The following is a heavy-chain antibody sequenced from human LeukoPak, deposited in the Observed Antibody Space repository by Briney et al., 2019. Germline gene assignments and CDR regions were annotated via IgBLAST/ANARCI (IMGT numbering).Heavy chain of an antibody. V-gene: IGHV4-39*01. CDR1: GGSISSSSYY. Sequence: SETLSLTCTVSGGSISSSSYYWGWIRQPPGKGLEWSGSIYYSGSTYYNPSLKSRVTISVDTSKNQFSLKLSSVTAADTAVYYCARHPANNIVATIYYFDYWGQGTLVTVSS. CDR3: ARHPANNIVATIYYFDY. J-gene: IGHJ4*02. D-gene: IGHD5-12*01. CDR2: IYYSGST.